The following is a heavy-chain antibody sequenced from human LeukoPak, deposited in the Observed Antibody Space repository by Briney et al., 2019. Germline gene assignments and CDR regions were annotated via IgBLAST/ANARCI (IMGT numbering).Heavy chain of an antibody. CDR1: GFTFSSYA. D-gene: IGHD3-16*01. CDR2: ISYDGSNK. Sequence: GGSLRLSCAASGFTFSSYAMLWVRQAPGKGLEWVAVISYDGSNKYYADSVKGRFTISRDNSKNTLYLQMNSLRAEDTAVYYCARDHDPLWGQGTLVTVSS. J-gene: IGHJ4*02. CDR3: ARDHDPL. V-gene: IGHV3-30*04.